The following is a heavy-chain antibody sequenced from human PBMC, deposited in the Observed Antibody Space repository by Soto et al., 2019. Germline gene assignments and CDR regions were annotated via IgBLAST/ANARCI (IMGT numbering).Heavy chain of an antibody. J-gene: IGHJ3*02. CDR2: ISWNSGSI. CDR3: AKXYXSGXXXYXXXAFDI. Sequence: EVQLVESGGGLVQPGRSLRLSCAASGFTFDDYAMHWVRQAPGKXLEWVSGISWNSGSIGYADSVKGRFTISRDNAKNSLYLQMNSLRAEDTALYYXAKXYXSGXXXYXXXAFDIWGQGTMVTVSS. D-gene: IGHD2-15*01. V-gene: IGHV3-9*01. CDR1: GFTFDDYA.